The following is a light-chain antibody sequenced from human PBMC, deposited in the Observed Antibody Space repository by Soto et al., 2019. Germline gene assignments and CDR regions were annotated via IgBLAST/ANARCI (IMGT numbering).Light chain of an antibody. CDR2: GAS. V-gene: IGKV3-20*01. CDR3: QQYGISPFT. Sequence: EVGLKQSPGTLSLYPGARATLSCRASQFVSSTYLAWYQQRPGQAPRLLIYGASSRATGIPDRFSGGGSETDFTLTISRLESEDSAVYYCQQYGISPFTFGGGTKVDIK. J-gene: IGKJ4*01. CDR1: QFVSSTY.